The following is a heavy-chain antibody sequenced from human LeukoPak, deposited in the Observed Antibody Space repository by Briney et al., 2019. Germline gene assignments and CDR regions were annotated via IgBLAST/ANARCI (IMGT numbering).Heavy chain of an antibody. J-gene: IGHJ4*02. CDR2: ISGSGGST. CDR1: GFTFSSYG. D-gene: IGHD6-13*01. CDR3: AHISSSWPDY. V-gene: IGHV3-23*01. Sequence: GGSLRLSCVASGFTFSSYGMHWVRQAPGKGLEWVSAISGSGGSTYYADSVKGRFTISRDNSKNTLYLQMNSLRAEDTAVYYCAHISSSWPDYWGQGTLVTVSS.